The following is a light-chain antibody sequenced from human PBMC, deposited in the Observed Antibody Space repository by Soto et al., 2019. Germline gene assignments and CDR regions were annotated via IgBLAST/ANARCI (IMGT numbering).Light chain of an antibody. J-gene: IGLJ1*01. Sequence: QSVLTRPASVSASPGQSITSSCTGTRRDVGGYNYVSWYQQYPGKSPKLLIYEVTHRPSGVSNRFSGSKSGNTASLTISGLQAEDEADYYCSSYAISNTLPFVFGTGTKVTVL. CDR2: EVT. CDR3: SSYAISNTLPFV. V-gene: IGLV2-14*01. CDR1: RRDVGGYNY.